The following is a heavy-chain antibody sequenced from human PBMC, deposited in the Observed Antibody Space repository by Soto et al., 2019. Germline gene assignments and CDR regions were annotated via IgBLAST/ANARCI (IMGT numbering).Heavy chain of an antibody. V-gene: IGHV3-11*01. CDR3: ARRGSSGWYESYFDY. J-gene: IGHJ4*02. D-gene: IGHD6-19*01. CDR2: ISSSGSTT. Sequence: VQLVESGGGLVQPGGSLRLSCAASGFTLSDYYMTWIRQAPGKGLEWVSHISSSGSTTYYADSVKGRFTISRDNAKNSLYLQMNSLRAEDTAVYYCARRGSSGWYESYFDYWGQGNLVTVSS. CDR1: GFTLSDYY.